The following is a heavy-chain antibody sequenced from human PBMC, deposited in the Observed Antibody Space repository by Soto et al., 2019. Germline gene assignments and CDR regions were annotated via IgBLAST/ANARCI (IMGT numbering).Heavy chain of an antibody. J-gene: IGHJ2*01. D-gene: IGHD3-22*01. V-gene: IGHV1-69*13. CDR3: ARSYYYDSSANYWYFDL. CDR2: IIPIFGTA. Sequence: SVKVSCKASGGTFSSYAISWVRQAPGQGPEWMGGIIPIFGTANYAQKFQGRVTITADESTSTAYMELSSLRSEDTAVYYCARSYYYDSSANYWYFDLWGRGTLVTVSS. CDR1: GGTFSSYA.